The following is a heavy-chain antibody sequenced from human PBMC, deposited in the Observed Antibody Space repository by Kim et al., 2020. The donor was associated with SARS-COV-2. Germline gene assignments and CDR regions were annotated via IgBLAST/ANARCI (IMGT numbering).Heavy chain of an antibody. D-gene: IGHD7-27*01. CDR2: ISWDGGST. J-gene: IGHJ4*02. CDR1: GFTFDDYT. Sequence: GGSLRLSCAASGFTFDDYTMHWVRQAPGKGLEWVSLISWDGGSTYYADSVKGRFTISRDNSKNSLYLQMNSLRTEDTALYYCAKDKDWGFDYWGQGTLVTVSS. V-gene: IGHV3-43*01. CDR3: AKDKDWGFDY.